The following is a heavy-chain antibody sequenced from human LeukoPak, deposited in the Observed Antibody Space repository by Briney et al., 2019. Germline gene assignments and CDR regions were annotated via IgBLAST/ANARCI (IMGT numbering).Heavy chain of an antibody. CDR1: GFTFSSYS. D-gene: IGHD3-3*01. CDR3: ARATYYDFWSGYSWVNWFDP. J-gene: IGHJ5*02. Sequence: KAGGSLRLSCAASGFTFSSYSMNWVRQAPGKGLEWVSSISSSSSYIYYADSVKGRFTISRDNAKNSLYLQMNSLRAEDTAVYYCARATYYDFWSGYSWVNWFDPWGQGTLVTVSS. CDR2: ISSSSSYI. V-gene: IGHV3-21*01.